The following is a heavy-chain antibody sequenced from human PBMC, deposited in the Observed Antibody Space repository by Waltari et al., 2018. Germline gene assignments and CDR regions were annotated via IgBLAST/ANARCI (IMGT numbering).Heavy chain of an antibody. Sequence: EVQLVESGGGLVQPGGSLRLSCAASGFTFSSYWMSWVRQAPGKGLEWVANIKQDVSEKYYVDSVKGRFTISRDNAKNSLYLQMNSLRAEDTAVYYCASLPSRSYYYYMDVWGKGTTVTVSS. CDR2: IKQDVSEK. CDR1: GFTFSSYW. D-gene: IGHD6-6*01. J-gene: IGHJ6*03. V-gene: IGHV3-7*01. CDR3: ASLPSRSYYYYMDV.